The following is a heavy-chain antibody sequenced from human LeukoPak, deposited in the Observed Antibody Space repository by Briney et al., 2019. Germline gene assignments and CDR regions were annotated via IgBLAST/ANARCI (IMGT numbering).Heavy chain of an antibody. Sequence: SETLSPTCTVSGGSISSGSYYWSWIRQPAGKGLEWIGRIYTSGSTNYNPSLKSRVTISVDTSKNQFSLKLSSVTAADTAVYYCARVRTVYAFDIWGQGTMVTVSS. J-gene: IGHJ3*02. CDR3: ARVRTVYAFDI. D-gene: IGHD1-1*01. CDR1: GGSISSGSYY. CDR2: IYTSGST. V-gene: IGHV4-61*02.